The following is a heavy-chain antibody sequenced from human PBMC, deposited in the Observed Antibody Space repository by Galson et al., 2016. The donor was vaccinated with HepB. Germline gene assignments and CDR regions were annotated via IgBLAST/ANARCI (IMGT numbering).Heavy chain of an antibody. CDR2: ISDSGSA. D-gene: IGHD3/OR15-3a*01. CDR3: ASYGSWTGFDY. J-gene: IGHJ4*02. CDR1: AGTINTHGYF. V-gene: IGHV4-31*03. Sequence: TLSLTCTVSAGTINTHGYFWSWIRQHPGRGLEWIGYISDSGSAYFNPSLKSRTTILIDTSQNQFSLDLTSVTAADTAVYFCASYGSWTGFDYWGRGTLVTVSS.